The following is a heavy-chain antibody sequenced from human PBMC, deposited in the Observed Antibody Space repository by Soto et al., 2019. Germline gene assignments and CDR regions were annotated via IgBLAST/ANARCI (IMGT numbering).Heavy chain of an antibody. D-gene: IGHD3-22*01. J-gene: IGHJ5*02. Sequence: QVQLQESGPGLVKPSQTLSLTCTVSSGSIRSGGYYWSWIRQHPGKGLEWIGYIHYSGSTHYNPTLKSRGTISVDTSKNHFSLKVSSVTAADTAVYYCARAFYYDSSGGSNWFDPWGQGTLVTVSS. CDR3: ARAFYYDSSGGSNWFDP. CDR1: SGSIRSGGYY. V-gene: IGHV4-31*03. CDR2: IHYSGST.